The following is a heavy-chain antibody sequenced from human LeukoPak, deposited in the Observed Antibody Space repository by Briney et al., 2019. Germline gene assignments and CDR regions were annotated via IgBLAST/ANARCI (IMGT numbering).Heavy chain of an antibody. Sequence: VASVKVSCKASGGTFSSYAISWVRQAPGQGLEWMGGIIPMFDTANYAQKFQGRVTITADKSTSTAYMELSSLRSEDTAVYYCARDPPGRPYSSSSYGWGQGTLVTVSS. CDR3: ARDPPGRPYSSSSYG. CDR1: GGTFSSYA. J-gene: IGHJ4*02. CDR2: IIPMFDTA. V-gene: IGHV1-69*06. D-gene: IGHD6-6*01.